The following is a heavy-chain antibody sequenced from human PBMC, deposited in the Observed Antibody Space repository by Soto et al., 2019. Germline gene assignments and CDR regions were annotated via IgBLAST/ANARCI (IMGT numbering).Heavy chain of an antibody. CDR3: ARARLDTPDLDY. J-gene: IGHJ4*02. CDR2: ISYDGNNK. CDR1: GFTFSPYA. V-gene: IGHV3-30*09. Sequence: QVQLVESGGGVVQPGRSPRLSCAASGFTFSPYAMHWVRQAPGKGLEWVAVISYDGNNKNYADSVKGRLAISRDNSRNTLYLQRNSLRAEDTAVYYCARARLDTPDLDYWGQGTLVTVSS. D-gene: IGHD3-16*01.